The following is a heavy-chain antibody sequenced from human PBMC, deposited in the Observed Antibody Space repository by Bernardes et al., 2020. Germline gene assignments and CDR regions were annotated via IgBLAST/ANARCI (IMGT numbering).Heavy chain of an antibody. V-gene: IGHV2-5*02. D-gene: IGHD6-19*01. Sequence: TLVKPTQTLTLTCTVSGFSLSPRGVAVGWVRQPPGKALEWLALIYWDDEKRYSPSLESRLIITRDTSKNQVVLSMTNVDPVDTATYYCAHSLYSSAWQIRALDVWGEGIPVTVSS. CDR2: IYWDDEK. CDR3: AHSLYSSAWQIRALDV. J-gene: IGHJ6*04. CDR1: GFSLSPRGVA.